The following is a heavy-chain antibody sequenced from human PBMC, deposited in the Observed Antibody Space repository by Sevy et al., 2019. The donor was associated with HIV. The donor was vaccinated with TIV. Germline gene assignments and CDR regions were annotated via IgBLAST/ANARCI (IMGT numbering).Heavy chain of an antibody. D-gene: IGHD3-16*01. CDR1: GFIFSDRY. Sequence: GGSLRLSCAASGFIFSDRYMSWIRQAPGKGLEWIAYITSNGNTIYYADSVKGRFTISRDNAKNSLYLQMNSLRAEDTAVYYCASSLLVDGRWGPPYGMDVWGQGTTVTVSS. CDR3: ASSLLVDGRWGPPYGMDV. CDR2: ITSNGNTI. J-gene: IGHJ6*02. V-gene: IGHV3-11*01.